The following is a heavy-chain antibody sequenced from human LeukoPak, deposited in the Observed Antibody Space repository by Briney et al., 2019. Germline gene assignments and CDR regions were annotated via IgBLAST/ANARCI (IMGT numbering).Heavy chain of an antibody. J-gene: IGHJ4*02. CDR1: GFTFSSYA. CDR2: ISGSGGST. V-gene: IGHV3-23*01. D-gene: IGHD3-22*01. CDR3: AKVASTMIVVVITPFDY. Sequence: GGSLRLSCAASGFTFSSYAMSWVRQAPGKGLEWVSAISGSGGSTYYADSVKGRFTISRDNSKNTLYLQMNSLRAEDTAVYYCAKVASTMIVVVITPFDYWGQGTLVTVSS.